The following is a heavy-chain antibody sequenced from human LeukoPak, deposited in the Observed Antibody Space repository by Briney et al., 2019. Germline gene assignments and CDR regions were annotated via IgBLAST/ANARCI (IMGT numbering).Heavy chain of an antibody. CDR3: ARDSSGYYYYFDY. J-gene: IGHJ4*02. CDR2: IYTSGST. V-gene: IGHV4-61*02. CDR1: GGSISSASYY. Sequence: SQTMSLTCTVSGGSISSASYYWRWIRQPAGKGLEWIGRIYTSGSTNYNPSLKSRVTISVDTSKNQFSLKLSSVTAADTAVYYCARDSSGYYYYFDYWGQGTLVTVSS. D-gene: IGHD3-22*01.